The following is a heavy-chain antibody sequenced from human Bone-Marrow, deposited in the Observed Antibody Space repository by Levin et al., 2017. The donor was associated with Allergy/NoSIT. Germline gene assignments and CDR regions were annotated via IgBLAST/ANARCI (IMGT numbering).Heavy chain of an antibody. V-gene: IGHV1-69*10. J-gene: IGHJ6*03. D-gene: IGHD3/OR15-3a*01. CDR3: ARGVGDFWTGYYATAYYMDI. CDR1: GATFSSYA. CDR2: IIPMLGTT. Sequence: SVKVSCKASGATFSSYAISWVRQAPGQGLEWMGGIIPMLGTTDYAQKFQGRVTITADKSTTTGYMELSSLRSDDTAVYYCARGVGDFWTGYYATAYYMDIWGEGTTVTVSS.